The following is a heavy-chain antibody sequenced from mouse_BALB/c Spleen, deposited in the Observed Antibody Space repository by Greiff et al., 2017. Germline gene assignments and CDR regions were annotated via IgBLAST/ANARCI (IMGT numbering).Heavy chain of an antibody. CDR3: ARDGYYGSSYDYAMDY. CDR1: GFSLTSYG. D-gene: IGHD1-1*01. V-gene: IGHV2-9*02. J-gene: IGHJ4*01. Sequence: QVQLQQSGPGLVAPSQSLSITCTVSGFSLTSYGVHWVRQPPGKGLEWLGVIWAGGSTNYNSALMSRLSISKDNSKSQVFLKMNSLQTDDTAMYYCARDGYYGSSYDYAMDYWGQGTSVTVSS. CDR2: IWAGGST.